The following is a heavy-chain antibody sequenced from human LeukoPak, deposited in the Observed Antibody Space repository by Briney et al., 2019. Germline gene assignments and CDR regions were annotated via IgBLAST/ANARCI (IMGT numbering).Heavy chain of an antibody. Sequence: GASVKVSCKASGYTFTGYYMHWVRQAPGQGLEWMGWINPNSGDTMYAQKFQGWVTMTRDTSISTAYLELSRLKSDDTAVYYCATTLDSGSYFSINYWGQGTLVTVSS. D-gene: IGHD1-26*01. CDR1: GYTFTGYY. V-gene: IGHV1-2*04. CDR3: ATTLDSGSYFSINY. J-gene: IGHJ4*02. CDR2: INPNSGDT.